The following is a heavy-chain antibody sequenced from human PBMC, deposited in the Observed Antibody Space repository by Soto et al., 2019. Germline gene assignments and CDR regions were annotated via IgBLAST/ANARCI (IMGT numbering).Heavy chain of an antibody. V-gene: IGHV4-34*01. CDR1: GGSFIGYY. CDR2: INHSGST. CDR3: ARGVDYYYYGMDV. J-gene: IGHJ6*02. Sequence: PSETLSLTCAVYGGSFIGYYCIFIRHPPGKGLEWIGEINHSGSTNYNPSLKSRVTISVDTSKNQFSLKLSSVTAADTAVYYCARGVDYYYYGMDVWGQGTTVTVSS.